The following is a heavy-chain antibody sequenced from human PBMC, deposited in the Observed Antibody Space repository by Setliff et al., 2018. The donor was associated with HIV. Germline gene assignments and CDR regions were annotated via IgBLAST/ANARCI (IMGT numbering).Heavy chain of an antibody. Sequence: ASVKVSCKASGYSFTNYGLNWVRQAPGQGLEWMGWISVYNGYTNYAQNLQDRVTMTTDTSTSTAYMELRSLRSDDTAVYYCATDRTQTGISLVRGRLTDPARYPLDYWGQGTLVTVSS. CDR1: GYSFTNYG. V-gene: IGHV1-18*01. D-gene: IGHD3-10*01. CDR3: ATDRTQTGISLVRGRLTDPARYPLDY. J-gene: IGHJ4*02. CDR2: ISVYNGYT.